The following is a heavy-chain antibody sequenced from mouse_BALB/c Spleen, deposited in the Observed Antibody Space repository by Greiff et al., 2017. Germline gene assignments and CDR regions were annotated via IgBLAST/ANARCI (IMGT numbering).Heavy chain of an antibody. CDR1: GYSFTDYI. V-gene: IGHV1-39*01. CDR2: INPYYGST. J-gene: IGHJ4*01. Sequence: EVQLQQTGPELVKPGASVKISCKASGYSFTDYIMLWVKQSHGKSLEWIGNINPYYGSTSYNLKFKGKATLTVDKSSSTAYMQLNSLTSEDSAVYYCARGNYYGNAMDYWGQGTSVTVSS. D-gene: IGHD1-1*01. CDR3: ARGNYYGNAMDY.